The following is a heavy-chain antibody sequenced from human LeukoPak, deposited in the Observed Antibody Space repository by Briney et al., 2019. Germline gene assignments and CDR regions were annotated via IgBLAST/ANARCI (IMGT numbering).Heavy chain of an antibody. CDR2: IIPILGIA. CDR1: GGTFSSYT. D-gene: IGHD3-3*01. CDR3: ARDRFVDYDFWSGYYPPAEIDY. J-gene: IGHJ4*02. V-gene: IGHV1-69*04. Sequence: GASVKVSCKASGGTFSSYTISWVRQAPGQGLEWMGRIIPILGIANYAQKFQGRVTIIADKSTSTAYMELSSLRSEDTAVYYCARDRFVDYDFWSGYYPPAEIDYWGQGTLVTVSS.